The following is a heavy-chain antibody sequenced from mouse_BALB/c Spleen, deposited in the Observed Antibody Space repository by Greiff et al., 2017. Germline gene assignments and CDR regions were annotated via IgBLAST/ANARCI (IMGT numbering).Heavy chain of an antibody. Sequence: VQLKESGAELVKPGASVKLSCKASGYTFTSYYMYWVKQRPGQGLEWIGEINPSNGGTNFNEKFKSKATLTVDKSSSTAYMQLSSLTSEDSAVYYCTRFAYWGQGTLVTVSA. CDR2: INPSNGGT. V-gene: IGHV1S81*02. J-gene: IGHJ3*01. CDR3: TRFAY. CDR1: GYTFTSYY.